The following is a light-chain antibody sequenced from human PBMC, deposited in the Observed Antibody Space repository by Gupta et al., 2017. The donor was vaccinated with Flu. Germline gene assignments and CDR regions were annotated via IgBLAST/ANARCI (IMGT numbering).Light chain of an antibody. Sequence: QSALTQPAPVPGPHGPSVTTLCTGISSDVGTYNNVSRYQQHPGKAPKLIIYEVSNRPSGVSNRFSGSKSGNTASLTISGLQSGDDSDYYCSSYTCDSDLYVFGSGTKVTVL. J-gene: IGLJ1*01. CDR2: EVS. CDR1: SSDVGTYNN. V-gene: IGLV2-14*01. CDR3: SSYTCDSDLYV.